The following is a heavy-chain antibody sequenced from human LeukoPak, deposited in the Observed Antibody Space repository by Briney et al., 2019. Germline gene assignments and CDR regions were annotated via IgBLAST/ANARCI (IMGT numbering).Heavy chain of an antibody. J-gene: IGHJ4*02. D-gene: IGHD3-10*01. CDR3: AKGTYPDY. CDR2: ISDSGGAT. V-gene: IGHV3-23*01. CDR1: GLTFSSYV. Sequence: GGSLRLSCAASGLTFSSYVMNWARQAPGKGLEWVSSISDSGGATYYAASVKGRFTISRDNSKNTLYLQMHSLRAEDTALYYCAKGTYPDYWGQGTLVTVSS.